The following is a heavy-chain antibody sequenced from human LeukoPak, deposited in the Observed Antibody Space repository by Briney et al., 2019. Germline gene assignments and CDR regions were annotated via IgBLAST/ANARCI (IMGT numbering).Heavy chain of an antibody. CDR1: GFTFGSYN. Sequence: GGSLRLSCAASGFTFGSYNMNWVRQAPGKGLEWVSSISSSSSYICYADSVRGRFTISRDNAKNSLYLQMSSLRAEDTAVYYCAELGITMIGGVWGKGTTVTISS. D-gene: IGHD3-10*02. J-gene: IGHJ6*04. V-gene: IGHV3-21*01. CDR3: AELGITMIGGV. CDR2: ISSSSSYI.